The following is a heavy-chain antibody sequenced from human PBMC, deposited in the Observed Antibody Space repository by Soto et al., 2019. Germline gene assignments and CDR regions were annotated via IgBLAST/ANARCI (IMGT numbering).Heavy chain of an antibody. CDR2: IYYSGST. V-gene: IGHV4-59*08. CDR3: ARRWGRTFDY. J-gene: IGHJ4*02. CDR1: GGSISSYY. Sequence: LSLTCTVSGGSISSYYWSWIRQPPGKGLEWIGYIYYSGSTNYNPSLKSRVTISVDTSKNQFSLKLSSVTAADTAVYYCARRWGRTFDYWGQGTLVTVPQ. D-gene: IGHD7-27*01.